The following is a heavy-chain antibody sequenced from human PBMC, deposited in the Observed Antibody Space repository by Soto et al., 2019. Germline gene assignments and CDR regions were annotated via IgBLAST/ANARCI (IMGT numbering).Heavy chain of an antibody. CDR2: MYHSGST. J-gene: IGHJ4*02. Sequence: QLQLQESGSGLVKPSQTLSLTCAVSGGSISSGGYSWSWIRQPPGKGLEWIGYMYHSGSTYYNPSLNSPVTISVDRSKKQFSLKLGSVTATDTAVYYCARGMTTVTTLDYWGQGTLVTVSP. D-gene: IGHD4-4*01. V-gene: IGHV4-30-2*01. CDR1: GGSISSGGYS. CDR3: ARGMTTVTTLDY.